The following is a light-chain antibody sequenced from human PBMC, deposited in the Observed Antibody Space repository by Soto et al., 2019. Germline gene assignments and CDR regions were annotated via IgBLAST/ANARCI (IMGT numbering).Light chain of an antibody. CDR2: GAS. V-gene: IGKV3-15*01. CDR1: QSVTSSY. J-gene: IGKJ1*01. CDR3: QQHNNWPPGT. Sequence: ELVLPPSQGTLSFSPGERLPLSCRARQSVTSSYLAWYQNKPGQAPRLLIYGASTRATGFPARFSGSGSGTEFTLTISSLKSEDFAVYYCQQHNNWPPGTGGQGTKGDIK.